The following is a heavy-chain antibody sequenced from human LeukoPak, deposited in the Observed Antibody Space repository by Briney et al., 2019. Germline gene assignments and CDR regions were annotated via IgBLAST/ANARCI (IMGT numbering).Heavy chain of an antibody. CDR2: ISAYNGNT. J-gene: IGHJ5*02. CDR1: GGTFSSYA. D-gene: IGHD6-13*01. V-gene: IGHV1-18*01. Sequence: ASVKVSCKASGGTFSSYAISWVQQAPGQGLEWMGWISAYNGNTNYAQKLQGRVTMTTDTSTSTAYMELRSLRSDDTAVYYCARAFYSGSWYRGHWFDPWGQGTLVTVSS. CDR3: ARAFYSGSWYRGHWFDP.